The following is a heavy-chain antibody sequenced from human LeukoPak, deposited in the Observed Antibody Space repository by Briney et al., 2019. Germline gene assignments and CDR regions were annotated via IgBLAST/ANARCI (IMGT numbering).Heavy chain of an antibody. D-gene: IGHD5-24*01. J-gene: IGHJ4*02. CDR2: IIPIFGTA. CDR3: ARDIGDGYTTTYYFDY. Sequence: VASVKVSCKASGYTFTSYGISWVRQAPGQGLEWMGGIIPIFGTANYAQKFQGRVTITADESTSTAYMELSSLRSEDTAVYYCARDIGDGYTTTYYFDYWGQGTLVTVSS. V-gene: IGHV1-69*13. CDR1: GYTFTSYG.